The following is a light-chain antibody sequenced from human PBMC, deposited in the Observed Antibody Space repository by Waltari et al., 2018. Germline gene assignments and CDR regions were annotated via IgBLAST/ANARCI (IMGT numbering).Light chain of an antibody. Sequence: DREMTQTPLSLSVTPGQRASIPCKSRQALLNRDGRTYLNWYLQKPGQSPQLLIYEVSSRFAGVPDRFSGSGSGTDFTLKISRVEAEDAGVYYCMQGIPQNTFGQGTKLEIK. V-gene: IGKV2-29*02. CDR2: EVS. CDR1: QALLNRDGRTY. CDR3: MQGIPQNT. J-gene: IGKJ2*01.